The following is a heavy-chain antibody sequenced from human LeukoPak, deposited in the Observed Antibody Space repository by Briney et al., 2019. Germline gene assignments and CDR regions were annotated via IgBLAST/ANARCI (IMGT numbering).Heavy chain of an antibody. CDR1: GGSISSYY. J-gene: IGHJ6*03. D-gene: IGHD2-2*01. CDR2: IYYSGST. CDR3: AREAPYCSSTSCPYYYYYYYMDV. Sequence: PSETLSLTCTVSGGSISSYYWSWIRQPPGKRLEWIGYIYYSGSTTYNPSLKSRVTISVDTSKNQFSLKLSSVTAADTAVYYCAREAPYCSSTSCPYYYYYYYMDVWGKGTTVTVSS. V-gene: IGHV4-59*01.